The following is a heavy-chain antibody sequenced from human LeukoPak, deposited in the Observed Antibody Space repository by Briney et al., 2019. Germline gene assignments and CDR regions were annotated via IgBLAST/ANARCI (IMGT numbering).Heavy chain of an antibody. D-gene: IGHD4/OR15-4a*01. Sequence: PGGSLRLSCAASGFTFSSYAMSWVRQAPGKGLEWVSAISGSGGSTYYAGSVKGRFTISRDNSKNTLYLQMNSLRAEDTAVYYCAKDLTTKPYYYYYMDVWGKGTTVTVSS. CDR1: GFTFSSYA. V-gene: IGHV3-23*01. J-gene: IGHJ6*03. CDR3: AKDLTTKPYYYYYMDV. CDR2: ISGSGGST.